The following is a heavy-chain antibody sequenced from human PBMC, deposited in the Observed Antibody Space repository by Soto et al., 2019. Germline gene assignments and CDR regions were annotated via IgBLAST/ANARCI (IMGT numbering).Heavy chain of an antibody. Sequence: SVKVSCKASGGTFSSYAISWVRQAPGQGLEWMGGIIPIFGTANYAQKFQGRVTITADESTSTAYMELSSLGSEDPAVYYCARRYITIFGVVTQPDYYYYGMDVWGQGTTVTVSS. V-gene: IGHV1-69*13. J-gene: IGHJ6*02. CDR3: ARRYITIFGVVTQPDYYYYGMDV. D-gene: IGHD3-3*01. CDR2: IIPIFGTA. CDR1: GGTFSSYA.